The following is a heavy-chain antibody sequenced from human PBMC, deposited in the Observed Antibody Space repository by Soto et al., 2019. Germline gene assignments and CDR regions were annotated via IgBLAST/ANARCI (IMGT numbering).Heavy chain of an antibody. J-gene: IGHJ4*02. Sequence: GASVKVSCKASGYTFTIYYIHWVRQAPGQGLEWMGLINPSGGSTKYAQKFQGRVTMTSDTSTSTVYMELTSLRSEDTAAFYCAREYGYPEYFFDFWGQGTLVTVSS. V-gene: IGHV1-46*01. CDR1: GYTFTIYY. CDR2: INPSGGST. CDR3: AREYGYPEYFFDF. D-gene: IGHD5-12*01.